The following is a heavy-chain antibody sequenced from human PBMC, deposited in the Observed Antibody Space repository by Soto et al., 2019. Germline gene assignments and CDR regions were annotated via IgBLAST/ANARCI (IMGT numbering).Heavy chain of an antibody. CDR3: ARDFTDSSGPTLGMGV. J-gene: IGHJ6*02. D-gene: IGHD6-19*01. V-gene: IGHV4-31*03. CDR1: GGSISSGGYY. Sequence: QVQLQESGPGLVKPSQTLSLTCTVSGGSISSGGYYWSWIRQHPGKGLEWIGYIYYSGSTYYNPSLKGRGTISVATSKSQFSLKLSSVTAADTAVYYCARDFTDSSGPTLGMGVWGQGTTVTVSS. CDR2: IYYSGST.